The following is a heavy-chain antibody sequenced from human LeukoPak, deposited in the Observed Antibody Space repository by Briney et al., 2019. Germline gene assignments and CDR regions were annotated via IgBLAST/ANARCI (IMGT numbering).Heavy chain of an antibody. Sequence: GGSLRLSCAASGFTVSSSYMSWVRQAPGKGLEWVSVIYGGGSTYYADSVKGRFTISRDNSKSTVYLQMNSLRAEDTAVYYCARVSRPSLGRGSNSVSYFDLWGRGTLVTVSS. D-gene: IGHD4-23*01. CDR1: GFTVSSSY. CDR2: IYGGGST. J-gene: IGHJ2*01. CDR3: ARVSRPSLGRGSNSVSYFDL. V-gene: IGHV3-53*01.